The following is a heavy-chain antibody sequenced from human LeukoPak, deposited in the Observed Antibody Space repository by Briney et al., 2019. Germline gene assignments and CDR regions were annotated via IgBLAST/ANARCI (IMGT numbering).Heavy chain of an antibody. CDR1: GGSFSGYY. V-gene: IGHV4-34*01. Sequence: SETLSLTCAVYGGSFSGYYWSWIRQPPGKGLEWIGKINHSGSTNYNPSLKSRVTISVDTSKNQFSLKLSSVTAADTAVYYCARVEHRVPLARGYQHWGQGTLVTVSS. J-gene: IGHJ1*01. D-gene: IGHD2-15*01. CDR3: ARVEHRVPLARGYQH. CDR2: INHSGST.